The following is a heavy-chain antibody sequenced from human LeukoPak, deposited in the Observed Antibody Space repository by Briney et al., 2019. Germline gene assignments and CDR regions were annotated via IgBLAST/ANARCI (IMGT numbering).Heavy chain of an antibody. J-gene: IGHJ4*02. Sequence: GGSLRLSCEVSGFSVRKNYMSWVRQAPGKGLEWVSILYSGGTTYSADSVKGRFTISRHQSKNTLYLQLNSLRVDDTAVYYCARRAPTNYFFDNWGQGTLVTVSS. CDR2: LYSGGTT. V-gene: IGHV3-53*04. D-gene: IGHD1-1*01. CDR1: GFSVRKNY. CDR3: ARRAPTNYFFDN.